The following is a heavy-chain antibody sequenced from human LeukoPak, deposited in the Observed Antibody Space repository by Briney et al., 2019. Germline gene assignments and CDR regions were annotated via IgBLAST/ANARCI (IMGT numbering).Heavy chain of an antibody. CDR1: GGSISSSSYY. V-gene: IGHV4-39*01. CDR3: ARHGLHLSGSLNWFDP. D-gene: IGHD1-26*01. CDR2: IYYSGST. Sequence: SETLSLTCTVSGGSISSSSYYWGWIRQPPGKGLEWIGSIYYSGSTYYNPSLKSRVTISVDTSKNQFSLKPSSVTAADTAVYYCARHGLHLSGSLNWFDPWGQGTLVTVSS. J-gene: IGHJ5*02.